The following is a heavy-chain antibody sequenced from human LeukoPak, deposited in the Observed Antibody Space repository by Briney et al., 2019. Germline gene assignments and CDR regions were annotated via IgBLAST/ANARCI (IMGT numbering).Heavy chain of an antibody. CDR1: GGSFSGYY. CDR3: ARGHPGGYSSGLYAY. V-gene: IGHV4-34*01. CDR2: INHSGST. D-gene: IGHD6-19*01. J-gene: IGHJ4*02. Sequence: SETLSLTCAVYGGSFSGYYWSWIRQPPGKGLEWIGEINHSGSTNYNPSLKSRVTISVDTSKNQFSLKLSSVTAADTAVYYCARGHPGGYSSGLYAYWGQGTLVTVSS.